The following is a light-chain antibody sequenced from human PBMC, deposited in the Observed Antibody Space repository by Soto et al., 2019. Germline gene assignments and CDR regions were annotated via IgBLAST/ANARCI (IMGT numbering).Light chain of an antibody. CDR2: AAS. CDR3: QQANSFPYT. Sequence: DIQMAQFPSSVSASVGDTVTITCRASQDIRSWLAWYQQKPGKAPNLLIYAASTLQSGVPSRFSGSESGTDFPLTISNLQPEDVATYYCQQANSFPYTFGQGTKLEIK. CDR1: QDIRSW. J-gene: IGKJ2*01. V-gene: IGKV1-12*02.